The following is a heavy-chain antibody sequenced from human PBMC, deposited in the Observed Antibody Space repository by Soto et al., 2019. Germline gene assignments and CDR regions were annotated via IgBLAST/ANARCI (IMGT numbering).Heavy chain of an antibody. J-gene: IGHJ4*02. Sequence: ASVKVSCKASGYTFTGYYMHWVRQAPGQGLEWMGWINPNSGGTNYAQKFQGRVAMTRDTSISTAYMELSRLRSDDTAVYYCAREGGYSYGYRGINYWGQGTLVTVSS. CDR3: AREGGYSYGYRGINY. V-gene: IGHV1-2*02. D-gene: IGHD5-18*01. CDR2: INPNSGGT. CDR1: GYTFTGYY.